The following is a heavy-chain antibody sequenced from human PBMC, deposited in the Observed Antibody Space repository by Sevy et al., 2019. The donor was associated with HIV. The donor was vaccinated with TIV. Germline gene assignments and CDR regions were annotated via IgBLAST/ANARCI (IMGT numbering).Heavy chain of an antibody. Sequence: GGSLRLSCVASGFNFRNFWMSWVRQAPGKGLECVADIKQDGSEAYYVGSVKGRFTISRDNAKNSLYLQMNSVRDEDTAMYFCVRDKEVGASILDAWGQGTPVTVSS. J-gene: IGHJ5*02. CDR2: IKQDGSEA. V-gene: IGHV3-7*03. CDR3: VRDKEVGASILDA. CDR1: GFNFRNFW. D-gene: IGHD1-26*01.